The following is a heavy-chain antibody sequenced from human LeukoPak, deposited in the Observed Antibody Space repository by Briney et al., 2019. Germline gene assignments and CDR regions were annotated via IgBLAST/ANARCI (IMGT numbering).Heavy chain of an antibody. CDR2: ISYDGSNK. D-gene: IGHD1-26*01. Sequence: GGSLRLSCAASGFTFSSYAMHWVRQAPGKGLEWVAVISYDGSNKYYADSVKGRFTISRDNSKNTLYLQMNSLRAEDTAVYYCARDGFKTLERALDYWGQGALVTASS. CDR1: GFTFSSYA. V-gene: IGHV3-30*04. CDR3: ARDGFKTLERALDY. J-gene: IGHJ4*02.